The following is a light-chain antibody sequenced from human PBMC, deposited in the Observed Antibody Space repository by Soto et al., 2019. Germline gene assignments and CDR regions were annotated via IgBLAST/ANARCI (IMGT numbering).Light chain of an antibody. V-gene: IGLV2-14*01. CDR2: DVS. CDR3: SSSTSSSPYV. J-gene: IGLJ1*01. Sequence: QSALTQPASVSGSPGQSITISCTGTSSDVGGYNYVSWYQQHPGKAPKLMIYDVSNRPSGVSNRFSGSKSGNTASLTISGRRAEDEADYYCSSSTSSSPYVFGTGTKLTVL. CDR1: SSDVGGYNY.